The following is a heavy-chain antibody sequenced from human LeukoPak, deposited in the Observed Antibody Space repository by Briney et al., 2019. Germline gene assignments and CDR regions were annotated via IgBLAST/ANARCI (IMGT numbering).Heavy chain of an antibody. J-gene: IGHJ3*02. Sequence: WVRLSCEFPGDTFSIYATSGVRHAPGRGLEWMGGINPIFGNANYAQKFQGRVTITADESTSTAYMKLSSLRSEGTAVYYCARNPITIPHGRGAFDIWGQGTMVTVSS. CDR2: INPIFGNA. D-gene: IGHD3-3*01. CDR3: ARNPITIPHGRGAFDI. V-gene: IGHV1-69*01. CDR1: GDTFSIYA.